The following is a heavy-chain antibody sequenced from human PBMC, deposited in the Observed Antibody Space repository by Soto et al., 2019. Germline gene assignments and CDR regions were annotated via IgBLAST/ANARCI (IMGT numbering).Heavy chain of an antibody. CDR1: GYTFTGYY. J-gene: IGHJ6*02. Sequence: ASVKVSCKASGYTFTGYYMHWVRQAPGQGLEWMGWINPNSGGTNYAQKFQGWVTMTRDTSISTAYMELSRLRSDDTAVYYCARGGYCSRGSCYEGGVYYYGMDVWGQGTTVTVSS. V-gene: IGHV1-2*04. D-gene: IGHD2-15*01. CDR3: ARGGYCSRGSCYEGGVYYYGMDV. CDR2: INPNSGGT.